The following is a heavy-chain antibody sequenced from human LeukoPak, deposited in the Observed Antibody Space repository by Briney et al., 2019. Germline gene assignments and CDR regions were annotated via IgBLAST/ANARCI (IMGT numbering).Heavy chain of an antibody. CDR2: INPNSGGT. J-gene: IGHJ6*02. Sequence: ASVKVSCKASGYTFTGYYMHWVRQAPGQGLEWMGWINPNSGGTNYAQKFQGWVTMTRDTSISTAYMELSRLRSDDTAVYYCARDWVVFSGGYDFDDYYYYGMDVWGQGTTVTVSS. CDR3: ARDWVVFSGGYDFDDYYYYGMDV. V-gene: IGHV1-2*04. CDR1: GYTFTGYY. D-gene: IGHD5-12*01.